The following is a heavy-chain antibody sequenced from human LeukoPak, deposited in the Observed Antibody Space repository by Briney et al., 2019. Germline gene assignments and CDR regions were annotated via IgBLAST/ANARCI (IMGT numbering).Heavy chain of an antibody. CDR2: IYYSGST. CDR1: GGSISSSSYY. CDR3: ARHGPHWFDP. Sequence: SETLSLTCTVSGGSISSSSYYWGWIRQPPGKGLEWIGSIYYSGSTYYNPSLKSRVTISVDTSKNQFSLKLGSVTAADTAVYYCARHGPHWFDPWGQGTLVTVSS. V-gene: IGHV4-39*01. J-gene: IGHJ5*02.